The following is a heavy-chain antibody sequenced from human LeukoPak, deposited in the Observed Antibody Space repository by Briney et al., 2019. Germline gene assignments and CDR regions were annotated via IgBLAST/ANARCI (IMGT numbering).Heavy chain of an antibody. CDR1: GFTFRSYS. CDR3: VSFYETY. J-gene: IGHJ4*02. CDR2: INSDGSWT. D-gene: IGHD2-2*01. Sequence: GGSLRLSCTASGFTFRSYSMNWVRQAPGKGLLWVSHINSDGSWTTYADSVKGRFTISKDNAKNTVYLQMNNLRAEDTAVYYCVSFYETYWGRGTLVTVSS. V-gene: IGHV3-74*01.